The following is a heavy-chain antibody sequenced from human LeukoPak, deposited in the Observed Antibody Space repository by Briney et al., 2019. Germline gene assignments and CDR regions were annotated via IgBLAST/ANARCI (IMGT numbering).Heavy chain of an antibody. CDR3: AGGPLRTLDY. D-gene: IGHD1-14*01. CDR1: GGTFSSYA. CDR2: IIPIFGTA. J-gene: IGHJ4*02. Sequence: SVKVSCKASGGTFSSYAISWVRQAPGQGLEWMGGIIPIFGTANYAQKFQGRVTIATDESTSTAYMELSSLRSEDTAVYYCAGGPLRTLDYWGQGTLVTVSS. V-gene: IGHV1-69*05.